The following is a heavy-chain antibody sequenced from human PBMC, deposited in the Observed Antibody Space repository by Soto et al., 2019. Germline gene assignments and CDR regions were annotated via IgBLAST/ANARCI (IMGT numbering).Heavy chain of an antibody. V-gene: IGHV3-21*01. J-gene: IGHJ5*02. Sequence: GGSLRLSCAASGFTFRSFTMNWVRQAPGKGLEWVSTISSNSAYIYYTDALRGRFTISRDNAKNSLHLQMNSLRAEDTAVYYCTTDASRDSSARGRFDPWGPGTPVTVSS. CDR2: ISSNSAYI. CDR3: TTDASRDSSARGRFDP. D-gene: IGHD6-13*01. CDR1: GFTFRSFT.